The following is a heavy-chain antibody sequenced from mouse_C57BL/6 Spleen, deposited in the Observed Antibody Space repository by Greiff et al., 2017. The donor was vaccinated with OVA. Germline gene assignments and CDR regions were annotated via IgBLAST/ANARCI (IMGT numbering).Heavy chain of an antibody. D-gene: IGHD1-1*02. CDR1: GYTFTSYW. Sequence: QVQLQQSGAELVKPGASVKLSCKASGYTFTSYWMHWVKQRPGQGLEWIGMIHPNSGSTNYNEKFKSKATLTVDKSSSTAYMQLSSLTSEDSAVYYCARGGSEGYFDVWGTGTTVTVSS. CDR2: IHPNSGST. CDR3: ARGGSEGYFDV. J-gene: IGHJ1*03. V-gene: IGHV1-64*01.